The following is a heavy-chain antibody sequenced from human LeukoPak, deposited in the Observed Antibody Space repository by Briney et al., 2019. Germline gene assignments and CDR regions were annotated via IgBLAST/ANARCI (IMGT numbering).Heavy chain of an antibody. CDR1: GFSFSNYW. Sequence: GGSLRLSCAASGFSFSNYWMSWVRQAPGKGLEWVTNIKRDGSERYYVDSVKGRFTISRDNAKNSLYLQMNSLRAEDTAVYYCAKDSAITMIVVVKNAFDIWGQGTMVTVSS. V-gene: IGHV3-7*03. D-gene: IGHD3-22*01. J-gene: IGHJ3*02. CDR2: IKRDGSER. CDR3: AKDSAITMIVVVKNAFDI.